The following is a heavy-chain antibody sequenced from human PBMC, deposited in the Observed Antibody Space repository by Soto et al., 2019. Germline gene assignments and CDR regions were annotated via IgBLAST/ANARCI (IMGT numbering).Heavy chain of an antibody. CDR3: AKDGGGEEYQLLSEGVYFDY. D-gene: IGHD2-2*01. V-gene: IGHV3-9*01. Sequence: GGSLRLSCAASGFTFDDYAMHWVRQAPGKGLEWVSGISWNSGSMGYAESVKGRFPISRENAKNSLYLQMNSLRAEDTALYYCAKDGGGEEYQLLSEGVYFDYWGQGTLVTVSS. CDR2: ISWNSGSM. J-gene: IGHJ4*02. CDR1: GFTFDDYA.